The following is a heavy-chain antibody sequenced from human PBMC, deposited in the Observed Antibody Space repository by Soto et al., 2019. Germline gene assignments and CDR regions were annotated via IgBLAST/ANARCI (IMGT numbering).Heavy chain of an antibody. CDR1: GFTFSSYS. V-gene: IGHV3-21*01. D-gene: IGHD3-10*01. J-gene: IGHJ3*02. CDR2: ISSSSSYI. CDR3: AREPLMVRGVIISDAFDI. Sequence: GGSLRLSCAASGFTFSSYSMNWVRQAAGKGLEWVSSISSSSSYIYYADSVKGRFTISRDNAKNSLYLQMNSLRAEDTAVYYCAREPLMVRGVIISDAFDIWGQGTMVTVSS.